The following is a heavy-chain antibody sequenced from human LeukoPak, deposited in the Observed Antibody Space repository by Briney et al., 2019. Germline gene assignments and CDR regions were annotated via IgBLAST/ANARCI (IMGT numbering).Heavy chain of an antibody. J-gene: IGHJ4*02. CDR3: AKSSGYGGIDFDY. CDR2: IKQDGTDK. V-gene: IGHV3-7*02. Sequence: PGGSLRLSCAASGFTFSNFRTSWVRQAPGKGLEWVANIKQDGTDKYYVDSVKGRFTIYKDIARNSLYLQMNSLRAEDTAVYYCAKSSGYGGIDFDYWGQGTLVTVSS. D-gene: IGHD4-23*01. CDR1: GFTFSNFR.